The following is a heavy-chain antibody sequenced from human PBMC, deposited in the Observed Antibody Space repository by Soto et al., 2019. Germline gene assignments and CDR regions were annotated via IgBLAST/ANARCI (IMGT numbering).Heavy chain of an antibody. CDR2: TSYDGNNK. Sequence: QVQLVEAGGGVVQPGTSLRLSCAASGFRFKSFVMHWVRQAPGKGLEWVAFTSYDGNNKYYGDSGKGRFTVYGDNSQNTLHLQMDFLRPADTALDYCARWGTTGGFDLWGQGTLVSVSS. V-gene: IGHV3-30*19. D-gene: IGHD3-16*01. J-gene: IGHJ4*02. CDR1: GFRFKSFV. CDR3: ARWGTTGGFDL.